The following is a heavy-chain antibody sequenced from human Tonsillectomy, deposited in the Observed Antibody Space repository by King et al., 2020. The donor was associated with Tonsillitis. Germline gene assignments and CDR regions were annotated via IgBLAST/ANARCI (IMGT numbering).Heavy chain of an antibody. D-gene: IGHD2-2*01. CDR2: IGTSSRYI. J-gene: IGHJ4*02. V-gene: IGHV3-21*01. CDR1: GFTFSSYS. CDR3: AKSREYHREGFADC. Sequence: VQLVESGGGLVEPGGSLRLSCAASGFTFSSYSMTWVRQAPGKGLEWVSSIGTSSRYIYYADSLKGRVTISKDNAENSLYLQMNSRRAEDTAVYFCAKSREYHREGFADCGGEGTLVTVSS.